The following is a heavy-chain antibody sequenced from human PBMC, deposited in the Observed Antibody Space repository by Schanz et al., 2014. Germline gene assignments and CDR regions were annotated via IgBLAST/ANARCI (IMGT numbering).Heavy chain of an antibody. Sequence: EVHLVESGGGLVQPGGSLRLSCAASGFTFSSYAMSWVRQAPGKGLEWVSAISGSGGSTYYADSVKGRFTISRDNSKNTLYLQMNSLRAEDTAVYYCARKMKLGVYGGKGHDSLDIWGQGTMVTVSS. D-gene: IGHD4-17*01. CDR1: GFTFSSYA. CDR3: ARKMKLGVYGGKGHDSLDI. J-gene: IGHJ3*02. V-gene: IGHV3-23*04. CDR2: ISGSGGST.